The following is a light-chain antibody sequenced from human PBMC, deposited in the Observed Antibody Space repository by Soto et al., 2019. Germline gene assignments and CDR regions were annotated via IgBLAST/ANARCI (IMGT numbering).Light chain of an antibody. CDR3: QSYDGTLSGSYV. Sequence: QSALTQPASVSGSPGQWITISCTGTSSDIGYYNYVSWYQQDPGKAPKLIIYEVSNRPSGVPDRFSGSKSGTSASLAITGLQAEDEADYYCQSYDGTLSGSYVFGIGTKLTVL. V-gene: IGLV2-14*01. J-gene: IGLJ1*01. CDR2: EVS. CDR1: SSDIGYYNY.